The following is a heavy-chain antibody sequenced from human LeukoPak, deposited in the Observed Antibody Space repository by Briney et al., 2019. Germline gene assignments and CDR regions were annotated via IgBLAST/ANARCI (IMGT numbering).Heavy chain of an antibody. CDR1: GGSISSSSYY. J-gene: IGHJ5*02. CDR3: VTGDYGDYDYWFDP. Sequence: SETLSLTCTVSGGSISSSSYYWSWIRQPPGKGLEWIGYIYYSGSTNYNPSLKSRVTISVDMSKNQFSLKLSSVTAADTAVYYCVTGDYGDYDYWFDPWGQGTLVTVSS. V-gene: IGHV4-61*01. CDR2: IYYSGST. D-gene: IGHD4-17*01.